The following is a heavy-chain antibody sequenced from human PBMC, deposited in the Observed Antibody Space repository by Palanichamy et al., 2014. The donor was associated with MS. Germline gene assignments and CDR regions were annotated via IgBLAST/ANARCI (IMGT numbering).Heavy chain of an antibody. CDR3: ARLESGLGRGVLQSAFDS. J-gene: IGHJ4*02. V-gene: IGHV2-26*01. D-gene: IGHD3-9*01. CDR1: GSTLSNARLG. Sequence: QVTLKESGPMVVKPTETLTLTCSVSGSTLSNARLGVSWIRQPPGKALEWLAHIFSDGRKSYRTSLRSRLTISKDTSGSQVVLVMTDMDPVDTATYYCARLESGLGRGVLQSAFDSWGQGTRVIVSS. CDR2: IFSDGRK.